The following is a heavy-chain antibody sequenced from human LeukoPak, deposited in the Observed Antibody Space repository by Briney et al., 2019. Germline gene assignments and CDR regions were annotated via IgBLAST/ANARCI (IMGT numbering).Heavy chain of an antibody. CDR2: INPSGGST. J-gene: IGHJ6*02. V-gene: IGHV1-46*01. CDR3: ASVYKYGMDV. CDR1: GYTLSSYY. Sequence: RASLKVSCKASGYTLSSYYPHGVRQAPGQGLEWMAIINPSGGSTSHAQKFQGRVTMTRDTSASTVYMELSSLRSEDTAVYYCASVYKYGMDVWGQGTTVTVSS.